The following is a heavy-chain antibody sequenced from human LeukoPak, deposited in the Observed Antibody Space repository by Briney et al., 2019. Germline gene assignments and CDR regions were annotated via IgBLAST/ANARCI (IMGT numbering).Heavy chain of an antibody. D-gene: IGHD1-20*01. CDR2: IYRSGST. J-gene: IGHJ4*02. Sequence: PSETLSLTCAVSGGSISSSNWWSWVRQPAGKGLEWIGEIYRSGSTYYTPSLKSRVTITVDKSKNQFSLKLSSVTAADTAVYYCARGYNYGDYFDYWGQGTLVTVSS. CDR1: GGSISSSNW. CDR3: ARGYNYGDYFDY. V-gene: IGHV4-4*02.